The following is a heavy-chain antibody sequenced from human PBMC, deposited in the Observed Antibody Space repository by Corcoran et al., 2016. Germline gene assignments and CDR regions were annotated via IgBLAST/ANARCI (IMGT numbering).Heavy chain of an antibody. D-gene: IGHD2-2*01. Sequence: EVQLVESGGGLVKPGGSLRLSCAASGFTFSNAWMNWVRQAPGKGLEWVGRIKSKTDGGTTDYAAPVKGRFTISRDDSKNTLYLQMNSLKTEDTAVYYCTTDREVVPAAHDYSGQGTLVTVSS. CDR2: IKSKTDGGTT. V-gene: IGHV3-15*07. CDR1: GFTFSNAW. CDR3: TTDREVVPAAHDY. J-gene: IGHJ4*02.